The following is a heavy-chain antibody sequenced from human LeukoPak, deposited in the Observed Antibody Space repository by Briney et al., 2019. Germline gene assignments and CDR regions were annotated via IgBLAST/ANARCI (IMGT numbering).Heavy chain of an antibody. D-gene: IGHD1-26*01. V-gene: IGHV3-48*04. CDR1: GFNFDIAW. CDR2: ISSSGSSI. J-gene: IGHJ3*02. Sequence: GGSLRLSCAVSGFNFDIAWMNWVRQAPGKGLEWVSYISSSGSSIYYADSVKGRFTISRDNAKNSLYLQMNSLRAEDTAVYYCARDGPRPPLVGVLVGAFDIWGQGTMVTVSS. CDR3: ARDGPRPPLVGVLVGAFDI.